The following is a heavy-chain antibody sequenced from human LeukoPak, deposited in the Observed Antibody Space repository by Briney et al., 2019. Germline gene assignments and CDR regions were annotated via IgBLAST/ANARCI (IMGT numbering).Heavy chain of an antibody. CDR1: GCTFTGYY. CDR2: INPNSGGT. Sequence: ASVKVSCKASGCTFTGYYMHWVRQAPGQGLEWMGWINPNSGGTNYAQKFQGRVTMTRDTSISTAYMELSRLRSDDTAVYYCARDGGVDYYDSSGYPYYFDYWGQGTLVTVSS. J-gene: IGHJ4*02. V-gene: IGHV1-2*02. D-gene: IGHD3-22*01. CDR3: ARDGGVDYYDSSGYPYYFDY.